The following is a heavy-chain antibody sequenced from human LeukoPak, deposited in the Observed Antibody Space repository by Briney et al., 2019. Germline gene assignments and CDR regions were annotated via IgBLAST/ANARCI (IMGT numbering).Heavy chain of an antibody. V-gene: IGHV3-11*01. J-gene: IGHJ4*02. CDR2: ISSGGITM. CDR1: GFTFSDYY. D-gene: IGHD3-22*01. CDR3: ARVLNYYGSGGYYFDY. Sequence: GGSLRLSCAASGFTFSDYYMSWIRQAPGKGLEWVSYISSGGITMYYADSVKGRFSISRQNAKNSLYLQMNRLRAEDTAVYYCARVLNYYGSGGYYFDYWGQGTLGTVSP.